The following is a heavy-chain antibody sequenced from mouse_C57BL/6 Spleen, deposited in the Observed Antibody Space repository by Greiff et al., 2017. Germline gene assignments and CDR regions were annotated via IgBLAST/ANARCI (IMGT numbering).Heavy chain of an antibody. CDR3: ARSGYDYDGGYYFDY. D-gene: IGHD2-4*01. J-gene: IGHJ2*01. CDR2: IDPSDSYT. Sequence: VQLQQPGAELVMPGASVKLSCKASGYTFTSYWMHWVKQRPGQGLEWIGEIDPSDSYTNYNQKFKGKSTLTVDKSSSTAYMQLSSLTSEDSAVYYCARSGYDYDGGYYFDYWGQGTTLTVSS. V-gene: IGHV1-69*01. CDR1: GYTFTSYW.